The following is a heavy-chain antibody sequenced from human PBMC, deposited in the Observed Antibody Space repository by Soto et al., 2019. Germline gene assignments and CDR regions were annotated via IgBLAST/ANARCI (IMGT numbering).Heavy chain of an antibody. V-gene: IGHV1-69*01. CDR1: GGTFSSYA. D-gene: IGHD6-13*01. Sequence: QVQLVQSGAEVKKPGSSVKVSCKPSGGTFSSYAISWVRQAPGQGLEWMGGIIPIFGTANYAQKFQGRVTITADESTSTAYMELSSLRSEDTAVYYCARGVQDSSSWAYYYYYGMDVWGQGTTVTVSS. CDR2: IIPIFGTA. J-gene: IGHJ6*02. CDR3: ARGVQDSSSWAYYYYYGMDV.